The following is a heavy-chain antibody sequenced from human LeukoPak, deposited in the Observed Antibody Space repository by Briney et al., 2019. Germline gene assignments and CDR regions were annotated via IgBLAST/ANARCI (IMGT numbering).Heavy chain of an antibody. CDR1: GFTFSTYA. V-gene: IGHV3-23*01. CDR2: IIGSGHST. D-gene: IGHD3-16*01. J-gene: IGHJ4*02. Sequence: GGSLRLSCAASGFTFSTYAMSWVCQAPGKGLEWVSAIIGSGHSTIYADSVKGRFTISRDNSENTLYLQMNSLRAEDTAVYHCAKGRGHDYWGQGTLVTVSS. CDR3: AKGRGHDY.